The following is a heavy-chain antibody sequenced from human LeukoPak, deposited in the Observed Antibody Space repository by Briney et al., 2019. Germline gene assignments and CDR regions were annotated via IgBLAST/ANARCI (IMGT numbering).Heavy chain of an antibody. D-gene: IGHD6-6*01. Sequence: PGGSLRLSCAASGFTFSSYAMSWVRQAPGKGLEWVSAISGSGGSTYYADSVKGRFTISRDNSKNTLYLQMNSLRAEDTAVYYCARPNYEYSSSTPFDYRGQGTLVTVSS. J-gene: IGHJ4*02. CDR2: ISGSGGST. CDR3: ARPNYEYSSSTPFDY. CDR1: GFTFSSYA. V-gene: IGHV3-23*01.